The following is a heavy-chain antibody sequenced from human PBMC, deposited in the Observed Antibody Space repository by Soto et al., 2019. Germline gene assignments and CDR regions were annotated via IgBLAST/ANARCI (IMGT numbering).Heavy chain of an antibody. J-gene: IGHJ4*02. D-gene: IGHD2-15*01. CDR1: GGSISSGGYY. CDR3: ARRKGGYCSGGSCYTDY. Sequence: QVQLQESGPGLVKPSQTLSLTCTVSGGSISSGGYYWSWIRQHPGKGLEWIGYIYYSGSTYYNPSLKSRVTISVDTSKDQFSVKLSSVAAADTAVYYCARRKGGYCSGGSCYTDYWGQGTLVTVSS. V-gene: IGHV4-31*03. CDR2: IYYSGST.